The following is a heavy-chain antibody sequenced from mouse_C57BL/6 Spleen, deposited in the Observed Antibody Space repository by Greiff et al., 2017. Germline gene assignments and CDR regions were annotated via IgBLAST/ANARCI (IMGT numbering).Heavy chain of an antibody. CDR3: ARGDYYGSSYWYFDV. Sequence: VQLQQPGAELVRPGSSVKLSCKASGYTFTSYWVHWVKQRPIQGLEWIGNIDPSDSETHYNQKFKDKATLTVDKSSSTAYMPLSSLTSEDSAVYYCARGDYYGSSYWYFDVWGTGTTVTVSS. CDR1: GYTFTSYW. D-gene: IGHD1-1*01. CDR2: IDPSDSET. J-gene: IGHJ1*03. V-gene: IGHV1-52*01.